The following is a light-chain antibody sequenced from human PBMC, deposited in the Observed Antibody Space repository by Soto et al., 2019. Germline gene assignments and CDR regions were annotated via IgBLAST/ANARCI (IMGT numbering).Light chain of an antibody. CDR2: MGS. Sequence: EIVMTQSPLSLPVTPGETASISCRSSQSLLHSSGYTYLDWYLQKPGQSPQLLIYMGSNRASGVPDRFSGSGSGTEFTLKISRVEADDVGVYYCMQTLQSRTFGGGTKVDIK. J-gene: IGKJ4*01. CDR1: QSLLHSSGYTY. V-gene: IGKV2-28*01. CDR3: MQTLQSRT.